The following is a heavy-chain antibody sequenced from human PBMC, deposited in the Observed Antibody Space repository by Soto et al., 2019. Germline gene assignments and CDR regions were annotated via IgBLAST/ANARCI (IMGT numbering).Heavy chain of an antibody. Sequence: GGSLRLSCAASGFIVSSNYMSWVRQAPGKGLEWVSVIYSGGYTYYADSVKGRFTISRDDSKNPLYLLMNSLRAEGTAIYYCAREDYGMDVWGQGTTVTVSS. J-gene: IGHJ6*02. V-gene: IGHV3-53*01. CDR1: GFIVSSNY. CDR3: AREDYGMDV. CDR2: IYSGGYT.